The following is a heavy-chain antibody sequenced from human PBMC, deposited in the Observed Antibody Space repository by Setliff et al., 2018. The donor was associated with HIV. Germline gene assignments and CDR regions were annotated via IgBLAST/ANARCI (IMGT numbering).Heavy chain of an antibody. J-gene: IGHJ4*02. D-gene: IGHD3-10*01. CDR1: GGSFNGYS. Sequence: SETLSLTCAVYGGSFNGYSWTWIRQPPGKGLEWIGGINHSGSTNYHPSLESRVTISVDTSKSQFSLRLNSVAATDSALYYCARGRFHRLHRPYSGSGSLGIQYFDYWGQGTLVTVSS. CDR2: INHSGST. V-gene: IGHV4-34*01. CDR3: ARGRFHRLHRPYSGSGSLGIQYFDY.